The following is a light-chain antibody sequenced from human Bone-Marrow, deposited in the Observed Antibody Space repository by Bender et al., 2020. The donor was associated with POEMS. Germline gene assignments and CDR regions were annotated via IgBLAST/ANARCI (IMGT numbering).Light chain of an antibody. Sequence: SYEVTQPPSVSVSPGQTASTTCPGDDLGDKYVAWYKKKPGQSPVLVIYQDTKRPSGIPERFPGDNYRKTATLTISGTQAMYEADYYCQAWDTYSVIFGGGTKLTVL. J-gene: IGLJ2*01. CDR2: QDT. V-gene: IGLV3-1*01. CDR3: QAWDTYSVI. CDR1: DLGDKY.